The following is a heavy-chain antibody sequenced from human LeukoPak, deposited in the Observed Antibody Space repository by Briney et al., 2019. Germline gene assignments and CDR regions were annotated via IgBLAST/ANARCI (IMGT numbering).Heavy chain of an antibody. CDR3: ARSPFLRYSYHFDY. D-gene: IGHD5-18*01. CDR2: IYHSGNT. V-gene: IGHV4-38-2*01. J-gene: IGHJ4*02. CDR1: DYSMTRGYY. Sequence: PSETLSLTCVVPDYSMTRGYYWGWIRPPPGKGLEWIGSIYHSGNTFYNPSLKSRVFISVDTSKNQISLNLSSVTAADTAVYYCARSPFLRYSYHFDYWGQGTLVTVSS.